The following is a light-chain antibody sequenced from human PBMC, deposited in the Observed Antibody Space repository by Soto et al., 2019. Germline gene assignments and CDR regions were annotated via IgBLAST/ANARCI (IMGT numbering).Light chain of an antibody. Sequence: QSALTQPASVSGSPGQSITISCTGNTSDVGGYNSVSWYQQHPGTAPQLMIYDVSYRPSGVSTRFSGSKSGNMASLTISGLKGDDEADYFCSSYSSTGTRVFGGGTKLTVL. V-gene: IGLV2-14*01. CDR3: SSYSSTGTRV. CDR2: DVS. CDR1: TSDVGGYNS. J-gene: IGLJ3*02.